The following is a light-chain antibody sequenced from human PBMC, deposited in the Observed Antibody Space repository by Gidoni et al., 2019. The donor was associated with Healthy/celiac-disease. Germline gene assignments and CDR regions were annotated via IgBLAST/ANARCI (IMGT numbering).Light chain of an antibody. CDR1: SSNIGAGYD. CDR2: GNS. Sequence: QSVLTPPPSVSGAPGQRVTISCTGSSSNIGAGYDVHWYQQLPGTAPKLLIYGNSNRPSGVPDRFAGSKSGTAASRAITGLQAEDEADYYCQSDDSSLSGSGVFGGGTKLTVL. CDR3: QSDDSSLSGSGV. V-gene: IGLV1-40*01. J-gene: IGLJ3*02.